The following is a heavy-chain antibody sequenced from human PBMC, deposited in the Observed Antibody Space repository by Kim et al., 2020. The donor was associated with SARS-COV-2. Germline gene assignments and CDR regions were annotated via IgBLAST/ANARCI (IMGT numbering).Heavy chain of an antibody. CDR2: ISGGGDTI. V-gene: IGHV3-23*01. D-gene: IGHD1-26*01. J-gene: IGHJ6*01. Sequence: GGSLRLSCVASGIRFSSHAITWVRQAPGKGLERVSIISGGGDTIYYADSVKGRFTVSRDNSKNTLYLQMNSLRAEDTALYFCAKDQSGNYYYYSGMDVSG. CDR3: AKDQSGNYYYYSGMDV. CDR1: GIRFSSHA.